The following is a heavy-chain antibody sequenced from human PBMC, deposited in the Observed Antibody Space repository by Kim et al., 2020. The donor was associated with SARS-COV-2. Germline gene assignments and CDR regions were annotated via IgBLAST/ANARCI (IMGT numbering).Heavy chain of an antibody. V-gene: IGHV4-34*01. D-gene: IGHD3-22*01. J-gene: IGHJ4*02. CDR3: ARGPGYYDSSGNYFDY. Sequence: SLKSRVTISVDTSKNQFSLKLSSVTAADTAVYYCARGPGYYDSSGNYFDYWGQGTLVTVSS.